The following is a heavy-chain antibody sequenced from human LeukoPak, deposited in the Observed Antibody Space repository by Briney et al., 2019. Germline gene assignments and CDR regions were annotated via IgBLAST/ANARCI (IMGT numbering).Heavy chain of an antibody. CDR3: AKLGRYQLPLDDY. CDR1: GFIFSNYW. J-gene: IGHJ4*02. CDR2: IRGSDASP. Sequence: GGSLRLSCTASGFIFSNYWMTWVRQAPGKGLEWVSDIRGSDASPYYADSVKGRFTISRDNSKNTMYLQMNSLRAEDTAVYYCAKLGRYQLPLDDYWGQGTLVTVSS. D-gene: IGHD2-2*01. V-gene: IGHV3-23*01.